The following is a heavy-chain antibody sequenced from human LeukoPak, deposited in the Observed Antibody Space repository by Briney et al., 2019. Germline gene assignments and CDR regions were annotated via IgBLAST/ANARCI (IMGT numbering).Heavy chain of an antibody. D-gene: IGHD3-22*01. CDR1: GFTFTSSA. J-gene: IGHJ4*02. CDR3: AASPDYYDSSGYSYYFDY. CDR2: IVVGSGNT. Sequence: TSVKVSRKASGFTFTSSAVQWVRQARGQRLEWIGGIVVGSGNTNYAQKFQERVTITRDMSTSTAYMELSSLRSEDTAVYYCAASPDYYDSSGYSYYFDYWGQGTLVTVSS. V-gene: IGHV1-58*01.